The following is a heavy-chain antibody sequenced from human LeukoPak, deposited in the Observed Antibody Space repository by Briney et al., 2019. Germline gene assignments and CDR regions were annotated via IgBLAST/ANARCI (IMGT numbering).Heavy chain of an antibody. D-gene: IGHD3-22*01. CDR3: ARGGYYDSSGYIFDY. Sequence: GASVKVSCKASGGTFSSYAISWVRQAPVQGLEWMGGIIPIFGTANYAQKFQGRVTITADESTSPAYMELSSLRPEDTAVYYCARGGYYDSSGYIFDYWGQGTLVTVSS. J-gene: IGHJ4*02. V-gene: IGHV1-69*13. CDR2: IIPIFGTA. CDR1: GGTFSSYA.